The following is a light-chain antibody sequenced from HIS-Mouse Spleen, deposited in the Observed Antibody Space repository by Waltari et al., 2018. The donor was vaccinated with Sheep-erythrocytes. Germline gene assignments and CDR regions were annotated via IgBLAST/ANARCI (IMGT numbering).Light chain of an antibody. CDR1: SSDVGSYNL. V-gene: IGLV2-23*01. J-gene: IGLJ3*02. CDR2: EGS. Sequence: QSALTQPASVSGSPGPSITISCTGTSSDVGSYNLVPWYQQHPGKAPKRMIYEGSKRPSGVSNRFSGSKSGNTASLTISGLQAEDEADYYCCSYAGSSTPWVFGGGTKLTVL. CDR3: CSYAGSSTPWV.